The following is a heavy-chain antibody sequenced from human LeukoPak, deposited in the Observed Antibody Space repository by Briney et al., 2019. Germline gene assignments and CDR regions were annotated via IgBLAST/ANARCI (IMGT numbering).Heavy chain of an antibody. Sequence: KASETLSFTCTVSGGSISSYYWSWIRQPPGKGLEWIGYVYYSGSTNYNSSLKSRVTISVDTSKNQISLNLTSVTAADTAVYYCARHTYYDSSGYYYHWFDPWGQGTLVTVSS. V-gene: IGHV4-59*08. D-gene: IGHD3-22*01. CDR1: GGSISSYY. CDR2: VYYSGST. CDR3: ARHTYYDSSGYYYHWFDP. J-gene: IGHJ5*02.